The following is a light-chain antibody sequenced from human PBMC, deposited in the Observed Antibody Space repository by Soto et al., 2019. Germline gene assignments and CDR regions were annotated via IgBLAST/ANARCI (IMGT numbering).Light chain of an antibody. CDR1: QSISSW. V-gene: IGKV1-5*03. CDR2: KAS. Sequence: DTPMTQSPSTLSASVGDRVTITCRASQSISSWLAWYQQKPGKAPKLLIYKASSLESGVPSRFSGSGSGTEFTLTISSLQPDDFATYYCQQYNSYSLTFGGGTKVEIK. CDR3: QQYNSYSLT. J-gene: IGKJ4*01.